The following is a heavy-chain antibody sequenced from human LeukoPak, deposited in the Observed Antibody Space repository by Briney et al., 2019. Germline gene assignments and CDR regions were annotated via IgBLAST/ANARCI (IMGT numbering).Heavy chain of an antibody. CDR2: IIPIFGTA. CDR1: GGTFSSYA. CDR3: ARDLRLVGDYYFDY. J-gene: IGHJ4*02. Sequence: ASVKVSCKASGGTFSSYAISWVRQAPGQGLEWMGGIIPIFGTANYAQKFQGRVTITADESTSTAYMELSSLRSEDTAVYYCARDLRLVGDYYFDYWGQGTLVTVYS. D-gene: IGHD6-19*01. V-gene: IGHV1-69*13.